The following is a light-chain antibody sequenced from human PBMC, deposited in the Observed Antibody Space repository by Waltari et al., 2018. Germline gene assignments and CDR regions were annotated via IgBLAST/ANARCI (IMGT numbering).Light chain of an antibody. J-gene: IGKJ2*01. Sequence: DIQLTQSPSSLSAAVGDRVTITCQATQDITTSLSWFQQRPGKAPQLLIYDASNLQAGVPARFSGTGSGTAFSFTITSLKPEDSATYYCQHYHSRPYTFGQGTKLQIK. CDR2: DAS. V-gene: IGKV1-33*01. CDR3: QHYHSRPYT. CDR1: QDITTS.